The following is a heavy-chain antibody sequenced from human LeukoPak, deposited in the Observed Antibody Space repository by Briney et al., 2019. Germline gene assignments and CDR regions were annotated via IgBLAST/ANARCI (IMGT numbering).Heavy chain of an antibody. CDR3: AREAYCGGDCHFDY. D-gene: IGHD2-21*02. J-gene: IGHJ4*02. Sequence: GGSLRLSCAASGFTFSTYAMSWVRQAPGKGLEWVSVIYSGGSTYYADSVKGRFTISRDNSKNTLYLQMNSLRAEDTAVYYCAREAYCGGDCHFDYWGQGTLVTVSS. CDR2: IYSGGST. V-gene: IGHV3-53*01. CDR1: GFTFSTYA.